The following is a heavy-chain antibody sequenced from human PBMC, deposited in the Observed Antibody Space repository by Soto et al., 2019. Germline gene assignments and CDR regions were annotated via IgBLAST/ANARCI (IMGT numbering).Heavy chain of an antibody. Sequence: SETLSLTCTVSGGSISSYYWSWIRQPAGKGLEWIGRIYTSGSNNYNPSLKSRVTMSVDTSKNQFSLKLGSVTAADTAVYYCARDYLPYCGGDCSHYYYGMDVWGQGTTVTVSS. D-gene: IGHD2-21*02. CDR2: IYTSGSN. J-gene: IGHJ6*02. CDR3: ARDYLPYCGGDCSHYYYGMDV. CDR1: GGSISSYY. V-gene: IGHV4-4*07.